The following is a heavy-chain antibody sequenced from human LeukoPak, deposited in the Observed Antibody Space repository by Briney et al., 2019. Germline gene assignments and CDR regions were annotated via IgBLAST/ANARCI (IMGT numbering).Heavy chain of an antibody. CDR3: ARAPAYFWSGYYRTGSDYYYYYMDV. CDR1: GGSISSGGYS. J-gene: IGHJ6*03. Sequence: PSETLSLTCTVSGGSISSGGYSWTWIRQPPGKGLEWIGYIYYSGSAYYNPSLKSRFTISVDTSKNQFSLKLRSVTAADTAVYYCARAPAYFWSGYYRTGSDYYYYYMDVWGKGTTVTVSS. D-gene: IGHD3-3*01. CDR2: IYYSGSA. V-gene: IGHV4-30-4*07.